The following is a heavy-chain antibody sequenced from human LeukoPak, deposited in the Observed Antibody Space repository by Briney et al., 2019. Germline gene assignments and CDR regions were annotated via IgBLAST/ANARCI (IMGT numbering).Heavy chain of an antibody. D-gene: IGHD3-10*01. CDR1: GFTFSTFN. CDR2: LSSNGRST. J-gene: IGHJ4*02. CDR3: AKSYYYHSGSFDY. Sequence: GGSLRLSCAASGFTFSTFNMHWVRQAPGKGLEWVAVLSSNGRSTFYAENVQGRFTLSRDNSKNTLSLQMNSLRAEDTAVYYCAKSYYYHSGSFDYWGQGTLVTVSS. V-gene: IGHV3-30*18.